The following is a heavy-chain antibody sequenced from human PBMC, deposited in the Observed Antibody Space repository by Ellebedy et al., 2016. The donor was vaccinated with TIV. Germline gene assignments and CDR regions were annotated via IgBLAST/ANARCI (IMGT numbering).Heavy chain of an antibody. Sequence: MPGGSLRLSCTVSGGSISSYYWSWIWQPPGKGLEWIGYIYYSGSTNYNPSLKSRVTISVDTSKNQFSLKLSSVTAADTAVYYCARGRYYDSSGYYHNKYYFDYWGQGTLVTVSS. CDR2: IYYSGST. D-gene: IGHD3-22*01. CDR3: ARGRYYDSSGYYHNKYYFDY. J-gene: IGHJ4*02. V-gene: IGHV4-59*01. CDR1: GGSISSYY.